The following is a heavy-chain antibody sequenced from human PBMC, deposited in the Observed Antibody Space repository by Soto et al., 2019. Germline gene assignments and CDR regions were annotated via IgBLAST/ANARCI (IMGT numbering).Heavy chain of an antibody. V-gene: IGHV3-53*01. CDR3: ARAPGSSGYSDYFDH. CDR2: IYSGGST. CDR1: GFTVSSSY. Sequence: EVQLVESGGSLIQPGGSLRLSCAASGFTVSSSYMSWVRQAPGQGLEWVLVIYSGGSTYYADSVKGRFTISRDNSKNTLYLQMNSLRAEDTAVYYCARAPGSSGYSDYFDHWGQGTLVTVSS. J-gene: IGHJ4*02. D-gene: IGHD3-22*01.